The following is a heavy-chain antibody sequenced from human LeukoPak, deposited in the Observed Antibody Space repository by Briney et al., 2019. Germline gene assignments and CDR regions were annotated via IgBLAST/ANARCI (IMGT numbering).Heavy chain of an antibody. CDR2: IVVGSGNT. J-gene: IGHJ3*02. CDR3: AAASGTMVTGGAFDI. V-gene: IGHV1-58*02. D-gene: IGHD3-10*01. Sequence: SVKVSCKASGFTFTSSAMQWVRQARGQRLEWIGWIVVGSGNTNYAQKFQERVTITRDMSTSTAYMELSSLRSEDTAVYYCAAASGTMVTGGAFDIWGQGTMVTVSS. CDR1: GFTFTSSA.